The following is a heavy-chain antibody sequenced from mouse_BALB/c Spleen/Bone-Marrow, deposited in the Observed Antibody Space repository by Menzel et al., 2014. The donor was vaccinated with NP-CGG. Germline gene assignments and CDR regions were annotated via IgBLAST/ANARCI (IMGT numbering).Heavy chain of an antibody. CDR2: IYPGSGST. V-gene: IGHV1S22*01. CDR3: TNHYFDY. CDR1: GYTFTSYW. J-gene: IGHJ2*01. Sequence: LQQSGSELVRPGASVKLSCKASGYTFTSYWMHWVKQRPGQGLEWIGNIYPGSGSTNYVEKFKSKATLTVDTSSSTAYMQLSSLTSEDSAVYYCTNHYFDYWGQGTTLTVSS.